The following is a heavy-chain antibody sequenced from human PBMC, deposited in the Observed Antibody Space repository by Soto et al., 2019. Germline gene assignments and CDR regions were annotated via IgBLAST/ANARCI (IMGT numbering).Heavy chain of an antibody. Sequence: GGSLRLSCAASGFTFSSYGMHWVRQAPGKGLEWVAVISYDGSNKYYADSVKGRFTISRDNSKNTLYLQMNSLRAEDTAVYYCAKGSYCSSTSCYLGYYYYYMDVWGKGTTVTVSS. CDR1: GFTFSSYG. CDR2: ISYDGSNK. D-gene: IGHD2-2*01. CDR3: AKGSYCSSTSCYLGYYYYYMDV. J-gene: IGHJ6*03. V-gene: IGHV3-30*18.